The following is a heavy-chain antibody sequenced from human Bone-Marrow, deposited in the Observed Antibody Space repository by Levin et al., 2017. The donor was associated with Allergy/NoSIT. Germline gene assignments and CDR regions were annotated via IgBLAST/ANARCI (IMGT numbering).Heavy chain of an antibody. CDR1: GFTFSSYW. CDR2: INSDGSST. CDR3: ARDSLLSIVGATFDY. J-gene: IGHJ4*02. Sequence: AGGSLRLSCAASGFTFSSYWMHWVRQAPGKGLVWVSDINSDGSSTSYADSVKGRFTISRDNAKNTLYLQMNSLRAEDTAVYYCARDSLLSIVGATFDYWGQGTLVTVSS. V-gene: IGHV3-74*01. D-gene: IGHD1-26*01.